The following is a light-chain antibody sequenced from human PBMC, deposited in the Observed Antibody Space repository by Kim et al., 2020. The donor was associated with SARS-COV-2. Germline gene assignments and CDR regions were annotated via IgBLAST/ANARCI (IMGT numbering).Light chain of an antibody. CDR1: DIGSKR. J-gene: IGLJ3*02. CDR3: QLWDRTSDHRV. Sequence: SYELTQPPSVSVDPGKTARITCGGNDIGSKRVHWYQQKPGQAPVLVIYYDRERPSAIPERFSGSNSGNTATLTISRVEAGDEADYYCQLWDRTSDHRVFGGGTKLTVL. CDR2: YDR. V-gene: IGLV3-21*04.